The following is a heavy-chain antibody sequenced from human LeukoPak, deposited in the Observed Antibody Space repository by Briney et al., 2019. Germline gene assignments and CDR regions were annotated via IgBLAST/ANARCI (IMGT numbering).Heavy chain of an antibody. CDR3: ARKRGGIYDSRALDL. D-gene: IGHD3-22*01. CDR1: GFTFRSYS. J-gene: IGHJ6*02. Sequence: PGRSLRLSCAASGFTFRSYSMHWVRQAPGKGLEWAATISYDGSNVYYADSVKGPFTISRDNSKNTVYLEMSGLRVEDTAVFHCARKRGGIYDSRALDLWGQGTTVIVSS. V-gene: IGHV3-30-3*01. CDR2: ISYDGSNV.